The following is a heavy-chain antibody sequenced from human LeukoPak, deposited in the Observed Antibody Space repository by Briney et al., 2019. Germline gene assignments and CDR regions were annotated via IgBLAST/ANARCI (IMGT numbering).Heavy chain of an antibody. V-gene: IGHV3-64*01. CDR3: VRDRGGSGWYYFDY. J-gene: IGHJ4*02. CDR2: ISYNGSQT. CDR1: GYSFTTYW. D-gene: IGHD6-19*01. Sequence: GESLKISCKGSGYSFTTYWIAWVRQAPGKGLEHVSGISYNGSQTYYGNSVKDRFTISRDNAKNTVYLQMASLRVDDMAVYYCVRDRGGSGWYYFDYWGQGTLVTVSS.